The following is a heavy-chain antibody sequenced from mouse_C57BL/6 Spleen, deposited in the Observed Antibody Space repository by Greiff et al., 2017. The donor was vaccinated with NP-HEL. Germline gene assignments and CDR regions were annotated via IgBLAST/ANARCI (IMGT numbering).Heavy chain of an antibody. V-gene: IGHV1-55*01. Sequence: VQLQQPGAELVKPGASVKMSCKASGYTFTSYWITWVKQRPGQGLEWIGDIYPGSGSTNYNEKFKSKATLTVDTSSSTAYMQLSSLTSEDSAVYYCARGDDYEDAMDYWGQGTSVTVSS. CDR2: IYPGSGST. D-gene: IGHD2-4*01. J-gene: IGHJ4*01. CDR1: GYTFTSYW. CDR3: ARGDDYEDAMDY.